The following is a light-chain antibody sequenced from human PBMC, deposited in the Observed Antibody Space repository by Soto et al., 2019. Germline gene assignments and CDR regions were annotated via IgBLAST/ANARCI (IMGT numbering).Light chain of an antibody. CDR1: SSDVGGYNY. V-gene: IGLV2-14*01. CDR3: SSYTSSSTRV. CDR2: EVS. Sequence: QSVLTQPASVSGSPGKSITIPCTGTSSDVGGYNYVSWYQQHPGKAPKLMIYEVSNRPSGVSNRFSGSKSGNTASLTISGLQAEDEADYYCSSYTSSSTRVFGGGTKVTVL. J-gene: IGLJ3*02.